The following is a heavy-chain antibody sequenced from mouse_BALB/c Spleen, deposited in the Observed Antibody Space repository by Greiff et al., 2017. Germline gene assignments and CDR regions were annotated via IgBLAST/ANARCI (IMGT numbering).Heavy chain of an antibody. CDR1: GYTFTSYW. V-gene: IGHV1-87*01. CDR2: IYPGDGDT. Sequence: QVQLKQSGAELARPGASVKLSCKASGYTFTSYWMQWVKQRPGQGLEWIGAIYPGDGDTRYTQKFKGKATLTADKSSSTAYMQLSSLASEDSAVYYCARNGGYDVDYAMDYWGQGTSVTVSS. CDR3: ARNGGYDVDYAMDY. D-gene: IGHD2-14*01. J-gene: IGHJ4*01.